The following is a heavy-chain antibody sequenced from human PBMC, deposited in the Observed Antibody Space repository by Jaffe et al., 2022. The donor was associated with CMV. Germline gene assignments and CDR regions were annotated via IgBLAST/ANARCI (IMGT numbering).Heavy chain of an antibody. V-gene: IGHV4-34*01. D-gene: IGHD3-10*01. CDR3: ARLGRGGLGGFDY. CDR1: GGSFSGYY. CDR2: INHSGST. Sequence: QVQLQQWGAGLLKPSETLSLTCAVYGGSFSGYYWSWIRQPPGKGLEWIGEINHSGSTNYNPSLKSRVTISVDTSKNQFSLKLSSVTAADTAVYYCARLGRGGLGGFDYWGQGTLVTVSS. J-gene: IGHJ4*02.